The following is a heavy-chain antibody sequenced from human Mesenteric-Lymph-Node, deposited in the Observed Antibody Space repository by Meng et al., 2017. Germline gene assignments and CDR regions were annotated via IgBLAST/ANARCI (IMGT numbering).Heavy chain of an antibody. V-gene: IGHV1-69*06. J-gene: IGHJ3*02. CDR1: GGTFSSYA. D-gene: IGHD5-12*01. Sequence: SVKVSCKASGGTFSSYAISWVRQAPGQGLEWMGGIIPIFGTANYAQKFQGRVTITADKSTSTAYMELSSLRSEDTAVYYCARARRFNSGYGAFDIWGQGTMVTVSS. CDR3: ARARRFNSGYGAFDI. CDR2: IIPIFGTA.